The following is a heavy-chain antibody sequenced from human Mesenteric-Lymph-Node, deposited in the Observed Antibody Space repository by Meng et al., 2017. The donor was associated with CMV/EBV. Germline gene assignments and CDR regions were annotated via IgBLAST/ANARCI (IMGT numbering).Heavy chain of an antibody. J-gene: IGHJ4*02. CDR3: ARASPPSYCRPDCSSLGLGFDS. V-gene: IGHV6-1*01. D-gene: IGHD2-21*01. CDR2: TYYRSKWYN. Sequence: SQTLSLTCAISGDSVSSNSAAWNWIRQSPSRGLEWLGRTYYRSKWYNDYAVSVKSRISIKSDTSKNQFSLQLNSVTPEDTAVYYCARASPPSYCRPDCSSLGLGFDSWGQGTLVTVSS. CDR1: GDSVSSNSAA.